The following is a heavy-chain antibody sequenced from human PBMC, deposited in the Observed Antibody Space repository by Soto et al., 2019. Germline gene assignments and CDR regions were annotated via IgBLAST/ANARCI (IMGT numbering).Heavy chain of an antibody. V-gene: IGHV1-8*01. Sequence: QVQLVQSGAELKKPGASVKVSCKTSGYTFTNYDINWVRQATGQGLEWMGWTNPKSGYTGSAQKFQGRVTMTRDSSISKAYMALHSLTSEDTAVYYCARTAGDLDYWGQGTLITVSS. J-gene: IGHJ4*02. CDR3: ARTAGDLDY. CDR2: TNPKSGYT. D-gene: IGHD4-17*01. CDR1: GYTFTNYD.